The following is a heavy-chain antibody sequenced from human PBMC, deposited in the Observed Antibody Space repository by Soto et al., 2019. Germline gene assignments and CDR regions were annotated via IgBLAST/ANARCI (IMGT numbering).Heavy chain of an antibody. V-gene: IGHV4-31*03. Sequence: KPSETLSLTCTVSGASISSAGYSWSWVRQHPGKGLEWIGYITYSGDTDYNPSLRSRVSISIDTSRNQFSLKLSSVTAADTAVYYCARDRCSRTSWEGCWFGPWGQGTLVTVSS. CDR3: ARDRCSRTSWEGCWFGP. D-gene: IGHD2-2*01. CDR2: ITYSGDT. CDR1: GASISSAGYS. J-gene: IGHJ5*02.